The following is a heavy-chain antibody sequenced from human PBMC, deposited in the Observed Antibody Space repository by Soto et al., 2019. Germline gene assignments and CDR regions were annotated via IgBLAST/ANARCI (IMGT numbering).Heavy chain of an antibody. V-gene: IGHV3-30-3*01. Sequence: QVQLVESGGGVVWPGRSLRLSCAASGFSFSTYAMHWVRQAPGKGLEWVSVISNDGSIRHYADSVEGRFIISRDDSKDTVDLPINSLRTEDTAIYYCVRDAWHVEPLFDHWGQGTLVTVSS. CDR1: GFSFSTYA. CDR2: ISNDGSIR. J-gene: IGHJ4*02. CDR3: VRDAWHVEPLFDH.